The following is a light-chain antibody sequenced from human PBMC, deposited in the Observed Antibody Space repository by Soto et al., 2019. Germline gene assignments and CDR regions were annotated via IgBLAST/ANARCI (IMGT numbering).Light chain of an antibody. V-gene: IGKV3-20*01. CDR1: QSVGNNN. Sequence: EIVLTQSPGTLSLSPGERATLSCRASQSVGNNNLAWYQQKPGQAPRFLIYDASSRATGIPDRFSGSGSGTDFTLTISRQEPEDFAVYYCQQYGSTPLTFGGGTKVEIK. CDR2: DAS. CDR3: QQYGSTPLT. J-gene: IGKJ4*01.